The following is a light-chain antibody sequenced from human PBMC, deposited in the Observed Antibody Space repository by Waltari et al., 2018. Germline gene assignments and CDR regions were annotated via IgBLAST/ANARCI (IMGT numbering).Light chain of an antibody. Sequence: EVVLTQSPGTLSLSPGEGATLSCRASQSVRNNWLAWYQQKPGQAPRLLIYDASSRASGIPDRFSGYGSGTDFTLTISRLEPEDFAVYYCQQYGTAPRTFGHGTKVEIK. CDR1: QSVRNNW. CDR3: QQYGTAPRT. CDR2: DAS. J-gene: IGKJ1*01. V-gene: IGKV3-20*01.